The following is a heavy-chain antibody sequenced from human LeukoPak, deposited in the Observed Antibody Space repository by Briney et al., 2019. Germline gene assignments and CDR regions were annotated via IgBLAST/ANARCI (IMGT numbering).Heavy chain of an antibody. V-gene: IGHV3-74*01. J-gene: IGHJ1*01. CDR3: ARVGPSGIAVAGTQYFQH. CDR2: ISDVSST. D-gene: IGHD6-19*01. Sequence: GGSLRLSCAASGFTFSSYWMHWVRQAPGKGLVWVSRISDVSSTSYADSVKGRFTISRDNAKNTLYLQMNSLRAEDTAVYYCARVGPSGIAVAGTQYFQHWGQGTLVTVSS. CDR1: GFTFSSYW.